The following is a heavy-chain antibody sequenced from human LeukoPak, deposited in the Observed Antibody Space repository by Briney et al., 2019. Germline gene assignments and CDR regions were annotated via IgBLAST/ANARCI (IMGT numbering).Heavy chain of an antibody. CDR1: GFTFSTYG. J-gene: IGHJ4*02. CDR2: ISRSSSAI. V-gene: IGHV3-48*02. D-gene: IGHD1-26*01. Sequence: GGSLRLSCAAPGFTFSTYGLHWVRQAPGKGLEWVSYISRSSSAIYYAASVKGRFTISRDDGKNSLYLQMNSLRDGDTAVYFCARDSGTYTTQYWGQGALVTVSS. CDR3: ARDSGTYTTQY.